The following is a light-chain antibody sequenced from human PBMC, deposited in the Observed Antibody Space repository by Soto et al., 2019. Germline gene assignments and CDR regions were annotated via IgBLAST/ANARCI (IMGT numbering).Light chain of an antibody. J-gene: IGKJ2*01. CDR3: QEYDTSPYT. V-gene: IGKV3-20*01. CDR2: GAS. CDR1: QTVIKNY. Sequence: ESVLTQSPGTLSLSPGERATLSCRASQTVIKNYLAWYQRKPGQAPRLLIYGASNRATGIPDRFSGDGSGTDFTLTINRLEAEDSALYYCQEYDTSPYTFGQGTKLEIK.